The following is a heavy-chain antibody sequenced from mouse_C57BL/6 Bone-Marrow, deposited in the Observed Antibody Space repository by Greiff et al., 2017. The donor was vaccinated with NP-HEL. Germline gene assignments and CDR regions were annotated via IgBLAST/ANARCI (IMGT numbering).Heavy chain of an antibody. Sequence: QVQLQQSGAELVRPGTSVKMSCKASGYTFTNYWIGWAKQRPGHGLEWIGDIYPGGGYTNYNEKFKGKATLTADKSSSTAYMQFSSLTSEDSAIFCCARSNYGFYGYFDVWGTGTTVTVSS. V-gene: IGHV1-63*01. CDR2: IYPGGGYT. D-gene: IGHD2-2*01. CDR1: GYTFTNYW. J-gene: IGHJ1*03. CDR3: ARSNYGFYGYFDV.